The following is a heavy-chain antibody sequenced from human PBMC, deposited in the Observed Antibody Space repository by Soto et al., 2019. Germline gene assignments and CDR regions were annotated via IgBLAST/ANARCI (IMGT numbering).Heavy chain of an antibody. J-gene: IGHJ6*02. D-gene: IGHD2-8*01. CDR1: GFTFSNYG. CDR2: VSANNGHT. V-gene: IGHV1-18*01. CDR3: ARDIESVTAKHFFYYYAMDV. Sequence: GAAVKVSCKASGFTFSNYGLNWVRQAPGQGXEWMGWVSANNGHTNYAQNLQGRVSMTTDTSTSTAYMELRGLTFDDTAVYYCARDIESVTAKHFFYYYAMDVWGQGTTVTVSS.